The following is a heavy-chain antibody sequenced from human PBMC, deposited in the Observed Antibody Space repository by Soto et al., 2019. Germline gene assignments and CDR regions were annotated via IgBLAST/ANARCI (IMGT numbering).Heavy chain of an antibody. CDR2: IIPIFGTT. J-gene: IGHJ5*02. D-gene: IGHD3-22*01. CDR1: GGTFGSDS. V-gene: IGHV1-69*06. Sequence: KVSCKASGGTFGSDSITWVRQAPGQGLEWVGRIIPIFGTTNYAQNLQGRVTISADKSTLTSYMELHSLTSDDTALYYCARDRTDSGYYTNWLDPWGQGTQVTVSS. CDR3: ARDRTDSGYYTNWLDP.